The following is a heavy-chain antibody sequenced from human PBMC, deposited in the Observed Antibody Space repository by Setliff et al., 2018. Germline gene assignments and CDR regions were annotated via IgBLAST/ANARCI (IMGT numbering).Heavy chain of an antibody. D-gene: IGHD3-22*01. J-gene: IGHJ5*02. CDR1: GGSISSHY. CDR3: ARDYYYDSSGPGHWFDP. V-gene: IGHV4-59*11. CDR2: IYYSGST. Sequence: PSETLSLTCTVSGGSISSHYWSWIRQPPGKGLEWIGSIYYSGSTNYNPSLKSRVTISVDTSKNQFSLKLSSVTAADTAVYYCARDYYYDSSGPGHWFDPWGQGTLVTV.